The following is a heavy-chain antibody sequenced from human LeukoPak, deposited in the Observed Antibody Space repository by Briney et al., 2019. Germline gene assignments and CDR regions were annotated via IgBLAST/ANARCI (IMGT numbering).Heavy chain of an antibody. Sequence: GGSLRLSCAASGFTFSSYAMHWVRQAPGKGLEYVSAISSNGGSTYYVNSVKGRFTISRDNSKNPLYLQMGSLRAEDMAVYYCARDDGAFDYWGQGTLVTVSS. CDR3: ARDDGAFDY. D-gene: IGHD3-10*01. CDR1: GFTFSSYA. V-gene: IGHV3-64*01. J-gene: IGHJ4*02. CDR2: ISSNGGST.